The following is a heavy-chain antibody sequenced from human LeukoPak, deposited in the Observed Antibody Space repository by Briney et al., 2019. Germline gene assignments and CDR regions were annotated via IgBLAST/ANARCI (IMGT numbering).Heavy chain of an antibody. CDR1: GGSISSYY. CDR2: ISNSGTT. CDR3: ARDVVVTASPDAFDI. V-gene: IGHV4-59*06. Sequence: PSETLSLTCTVSGGSISSYYWTWIRQHPGKGLEWIGYISNSGTTSYNPSLESRVSISVDTSNNQFSLRLNSVTAADTAVYYCARDVVVTASPDAFDIWGQGTMVTVSS. D-gene: IGHD2-21*02. J-gene: IGHJ3*02.